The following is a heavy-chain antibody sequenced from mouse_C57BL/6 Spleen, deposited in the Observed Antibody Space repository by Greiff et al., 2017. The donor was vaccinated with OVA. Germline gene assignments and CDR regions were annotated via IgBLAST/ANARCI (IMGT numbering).Heavy chain of an antibody. CDR2: ISYDGSN. V-gene: IGHV3-6*01. D-gene: IGHD1-1*01. CDR3: ARTYGSSLFDY. CDR1: GYSITSGYY. J-gene: IGHJ2*01. Sequence: EVQLVESGPGLVKPSQSLSLTCSVTGYSITSGYYWNWIRQFPGNKLEWMGYISYDGSNNYNPSLKNRISITRDTSKNQFFLKLNSVTTEDTATYYCARTYGSSLFDYWGQGTTLTVSS.